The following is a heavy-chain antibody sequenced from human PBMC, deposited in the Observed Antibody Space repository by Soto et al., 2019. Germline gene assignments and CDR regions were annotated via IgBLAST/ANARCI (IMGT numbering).Heavy chain of an antibody. V-gene: IGHV3-7*04. D-gene: IGHD2-2*01. CDR1: GFIFSSYW. CDR2: IKQDGSEK. Sequence: GGSLRLSCAASGFIFSSYWMSWVRQAPGKGLEWVANIKQDGSEKYYVDSVKGRFTISRDNAKNSLYLQMNSLRAEDTAVYYCARVPAAIRNAFDIWGQGTMVTVSS. J-gene: IGHJ3*02. CDR3: ARVPAAIRNAFDI.